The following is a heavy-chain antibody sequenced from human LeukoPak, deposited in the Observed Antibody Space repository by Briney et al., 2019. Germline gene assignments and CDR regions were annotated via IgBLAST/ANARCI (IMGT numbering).Heavy chain of an antibody. V-gene: IGHV5-51*01. CDR2: IYPGDSDT. J-gene: IGHJ4*02. D-gene: IGHD3-3*01. CDR3: ARTYYDFWSGYYSDY. Sequence: GESLKISCKGSGYSFTSYWIGWVRQMPGKGLEWMGVIYPGDSDTRYSPSFQGQVTISADKSISTAYLQWSSLKASDTAMYYCARTYYDFWSGYYSDYWGQGTLVTVSS. CDR1: GYSFTSYW.